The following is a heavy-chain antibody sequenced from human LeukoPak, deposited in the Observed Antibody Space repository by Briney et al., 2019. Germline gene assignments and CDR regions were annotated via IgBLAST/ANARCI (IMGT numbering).Heavy chain of an antibody. CDR3: VRADDQHFDL. J-gene: IGHJ4*02. Sequence: ASVKVSCKASGYTFSNYFRHWVRQTPGQGLEWMGIISPSGDSTSYAQKFQDRVTMARDTSTSTVYMEVSSLMSDDTGVYYCVRADDQHFDLWGQGTLVTVSS. V-gene: IGHV1-46*01. CDR1: GYTFSNYF. D-gene: IGHD1-1*01. CDR2: ISPSGDST.